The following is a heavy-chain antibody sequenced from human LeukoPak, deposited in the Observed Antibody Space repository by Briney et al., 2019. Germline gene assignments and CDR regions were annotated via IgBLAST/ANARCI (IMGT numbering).Heavy chain of an antibody. CDR2: IYYSGST. D-gene: IGHD3-3*01. J-gene: IGHJ4*02. V-gene: IGHV4-59*08. CDR1: GGSISSFY. Sequence: SETLSLTCAVSGGSISSFYWSWIRQPPGKGLEWIWYIYYSGSTNYNPSLKSRVTISVDTSKNQFSLKLSSVTAADTAVYYCARHGGGYYDFWSGYSLDYWGQGTLVTVSS. CDR3: ARHGGGYYDFWSGYSLDY.